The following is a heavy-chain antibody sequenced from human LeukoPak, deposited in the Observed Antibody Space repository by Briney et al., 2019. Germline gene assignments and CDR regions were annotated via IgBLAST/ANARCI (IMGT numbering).Heavy chain of an antibody. CDR2: ITWNRDNI. D-gene: IGHD6-19*01. Sequence: GRSLRLSCAASGFTFDDYAMHWVRQAPGKGLEWVSGITWNRDNIGYGDSVKGRFTISRDNVKNVLYLQMTSLRPEDTALYYCAKDRHSSGWRYFQHWGQGTLVTVSS. J-gene: IGHJ1*01. CDR1: GFTFDDYA. CDR3: AKDRHSSGWRYFQH. V-gene: IGHV3-9*01.